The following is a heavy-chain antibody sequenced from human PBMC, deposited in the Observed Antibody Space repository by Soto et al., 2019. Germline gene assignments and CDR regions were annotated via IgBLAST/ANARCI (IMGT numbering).Heavy chain of an antibody. V-gene: IGHV1-3*01. CDR2: INAGNGNT. CDR3: AREEGDWNLKGGLDY. J-gene: IGHJ4*02. CDR1: GYTFTSYA. D-gene: IGHD1-7*01. Sequence: QVQLVQSGAEVKKPGASVKVSCKASGYTFTSYAMHWVRQAPGQRLEWMGWINAGNGNTKYSQKFQGRVTITRDTSASTAYMELSSLRSEDTAVYYCAREEGDWNLKGGLDYWGQGTLVTVSS.